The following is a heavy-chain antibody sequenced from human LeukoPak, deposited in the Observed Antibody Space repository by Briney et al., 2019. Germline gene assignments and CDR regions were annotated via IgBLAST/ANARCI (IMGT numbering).Heavy chain of an antibody. CDR2: INPSGSST. J-gene: IGHJ5*02. Sequence: ASVKVSCKASGYTFTSYYMHWVRQAPGQGLEWMGLINPSGSSTSYAQKFQGRLSLTRDMSTSTDYMELSSLRSEDTAVYYCAREALDYGDYFSWFDPWGQGTLVTVSS. D-gene: IGHD4-17*01. V-gene: IGHV1-46*01. CDR3: AREALDYGDYFSWFDP. CDR1: GYTFTSYY.